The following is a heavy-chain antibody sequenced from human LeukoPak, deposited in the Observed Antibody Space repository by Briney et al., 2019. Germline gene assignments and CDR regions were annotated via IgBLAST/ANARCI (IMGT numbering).Heavy chain of an antibody. J-gene: IGHJ3*02. V-gene: IGHV1-46*01. Sequence: ASVKVSCKASGYTLTSYYMHWVRQAPGQGLEWMGIINPSGGSTSYAQKFQGRVTMTRDTSTSTVYMELSSLRSEDTAVYYCARENSVAATIGAFDIWGQGTMVTVSS. CDR1: GYTLTSYY. CDR3: ARENSVAATIGAFDI. CDR2: INPSGGST. D-gene: IGHD6-19*01.